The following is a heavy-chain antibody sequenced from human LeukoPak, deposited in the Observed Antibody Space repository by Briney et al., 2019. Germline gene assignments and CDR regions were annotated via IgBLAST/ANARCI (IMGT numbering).Heavy chain of an antibody. D-gene: IGHD2-8*02. V-gene: IGHV3-53*01. CDR3: ARDVLRLKPLDY. CDR1: GLTVSTNY. J-gene: IGHJ4*02. CDR2: MYSDVNA. Sequence: GGSLRLSCAASGLTVSTNYMAWVRQAPGKGLEWVSFMYSDVNAYYADSVKGRFTISTDNSENKLYLQMNSLRAEHTAVYYCARDVLRLKPLDYWGQGTLVTVSS.